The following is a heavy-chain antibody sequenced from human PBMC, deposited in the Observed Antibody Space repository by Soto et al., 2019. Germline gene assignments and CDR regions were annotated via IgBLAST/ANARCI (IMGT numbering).Heavy chain of an antibody. CDR3: ARGGEYSSGWYRYYFDY. V-gene: IGHV4-38-2*01. D-gene: IGHD6-19*01. J-gene: IGHJ4*02. Sequence: PSETLSLTCAVSGYSISSGYYWGWIRQPPGKGLEWIGSIYHSGSTYYNPSLKSRVTISVDTSKNQFSLKLSSVTAADTAVYYCARGGEYSSGWYRYYFDYWGQGTRVTSPQ. CDR2: IYHSGST. CDR1: GYSISSGYY.